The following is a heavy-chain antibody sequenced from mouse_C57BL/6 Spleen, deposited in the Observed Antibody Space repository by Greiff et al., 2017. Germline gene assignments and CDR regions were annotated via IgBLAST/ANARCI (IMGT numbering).Heavy chain of an antibody. Sequence: VQLQQPGAELVRPGSSVKLSCKASGYTFTSYWMHWVKQRPIQGLEWIGNIDPSDSETHYNQKFKDKATLTVDKSSSTAYMQLSSLTSEDSAVYYCARRGNYGDYFDYWGQGTTLTVSS. D-gene: IGHD2-1*01. V-gene: IGHV1-52*01. CDR1: GYTFTSYW. J-gene: IGHJ2*01. CDR2: IDPSDSET. CDR3: ARRGNYGDYFDY.